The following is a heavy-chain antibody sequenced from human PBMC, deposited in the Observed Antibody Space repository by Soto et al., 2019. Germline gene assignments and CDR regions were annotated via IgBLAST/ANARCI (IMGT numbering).Heavy chain of an antibody. D-gene: IGHD3-10*01. J-gene: IGHJ4*02. CDR1: GFTFSSYG. CDR2: ISYDGSNK. Sequence: QVQLVESGGGVVQPGRFLRLSCAASGFTFSSYGMHWVRQAPGTGLEWVAVISYDGSNKYYADSVKGRFSISRDNCKNTLFVQMNGLGAEDTAVYCCAKDIYGSGSYFAYWGQGTLVTVSS. V-gene: IGHV3-30*18. CDR3: AKDIYGSGSYFAY.